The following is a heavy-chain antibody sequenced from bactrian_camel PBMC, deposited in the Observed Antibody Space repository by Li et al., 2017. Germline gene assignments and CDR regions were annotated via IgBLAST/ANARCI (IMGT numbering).Heavy chain of an antibody. D-gene: IGHD2*01. CDR3: AARKVARGSHFSLGRAPALRRDEYNF. J-gene: IGHJ4*01. V-gene: IGHV3S55*01. CDR1: GYTYSSYC. CDR2: IDSDGLA. Sequence: HVQLVESGGGSVQAGGSLLLSCAASGYTYSSYCMGWFRQAPGKEREGVAAIDSDGLAKYADSVKGRFTISQDNAKNTLFLQMNVLRPEDTAMYYCAARKVARGSHFSLGRAPALRRDEYNFWGQGTQVTVS.